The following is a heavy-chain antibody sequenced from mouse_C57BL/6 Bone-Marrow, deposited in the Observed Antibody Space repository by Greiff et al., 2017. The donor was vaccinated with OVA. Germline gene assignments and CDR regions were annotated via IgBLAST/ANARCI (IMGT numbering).Heavy chain of an antibody. J-gene: IGHJ2*01. CDR2: INPSNGGT. CDR3: AAITTVVAIDY. Sequence: VQLQQPGTELVKPGASVKLSCKASGYTFPSYCLHWVKQRPGQGLEGIGNINPSNGGTNYNEKFKSKATLTVDKSSSTAYMQLSSLTSEDSAVYYCAAITTVVAIDYWGQGTTLTVSS. D-gene: IGHD1-1*01. V-gene: IGHV1-53*01. CDR1: GYTFPSYC.